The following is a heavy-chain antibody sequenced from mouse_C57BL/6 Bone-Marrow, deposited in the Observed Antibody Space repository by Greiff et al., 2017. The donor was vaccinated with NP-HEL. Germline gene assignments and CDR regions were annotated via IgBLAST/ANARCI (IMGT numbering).Heavy chain of an antibody. Sequence: QVQLQQPGAELVKPGASVKLSCKASGYTFTSYWMHWVKQRPGQGLEWIGMIHPNSGSTNYNEKFKSKATLTVDKSSSTAYMQLSSLTYEDSAVYYCARGRYGSSQAWFAYWGQGTLVTVSA. CDR2: IHPNSGST. V-gene: IGHV1-64*01. D-gene: IGHD1-1*01. CDR1: GYTFTSYW. J-gene: IGHJ3*01. CDR3: ARGRYGSSQAWFAY.